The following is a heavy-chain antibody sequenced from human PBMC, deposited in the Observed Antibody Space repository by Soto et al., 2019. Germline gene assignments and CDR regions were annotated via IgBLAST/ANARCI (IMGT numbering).Heavy chain of an antibody. D-gene: IGHD2-15*01. CDR2: ISSSGYI. J-gene: IGHJ6*02. V-gene: IGHV3-21*01. Sequence: GGSLRLSCAASGFNFNSYTINWVRQAPGKRLEWLSSISSSGYIFSTDSVRGRFTISRDNAKNSVCLQINSLRAEDTAVYFCARDCSGGSCYPGMDVWGQGTTVTVSS. CDR1: GFNFNSYT. CDR3: ARDCSGGSCYPGMDV.